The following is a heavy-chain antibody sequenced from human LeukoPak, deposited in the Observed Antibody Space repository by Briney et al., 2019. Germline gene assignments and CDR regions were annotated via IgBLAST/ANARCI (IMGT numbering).Heavy chain of an antibody. Sequence: AGGSLRLSCAASGFTFRDYYMSWIRQAPGKGLEWVSYVSNSGRTIYYADSVKGRFTISRDNAKNSLYLQMNGLRAEDTAVYYCAKDLMYYYDSSGYSLLTNWGQGTLVTVSS. CDR3: AKDLMYYYDSSGYSLLTN. CDR2: VSNSGRTI. J-gene: IGHJ4*02. CDR1: GFTFRDYY. D-gene: IGHD3-22*01. V-gene: IGHV3-11*04.